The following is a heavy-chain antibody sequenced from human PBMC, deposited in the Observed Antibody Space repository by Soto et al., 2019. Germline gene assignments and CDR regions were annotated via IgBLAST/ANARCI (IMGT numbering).Heavy chain of an antibody. CDR3: ARQARVLDLGMDV. CDR1: GFTFSNYG. Sequence: GGSLRLSCAASGFTFSNYGMHWVRQAPGKGLEWVAVISYDGTNKYYADSVKGRFIISRENAKNSLYLQMNSLRAEDTAVYYCARQARVLDLGMDVWGQGTTVTVSS. D-gene: IGHD1-26*01. V-gene: IGHV3-30*03. J-gene: IGHJ6*02. CDR2: ISYDGTNK.